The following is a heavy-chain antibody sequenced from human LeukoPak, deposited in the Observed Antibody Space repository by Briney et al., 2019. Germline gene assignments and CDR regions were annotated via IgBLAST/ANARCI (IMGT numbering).Heavy chain of an antibody. CDR3: AKDKGCSGGSCCSGYYYYYYGMDV. J-gene: IGHJ6*02. D-gene: IGHD2-15*01. CDR1: GFTFDDYA. Sequence: PGRSLRLSCAASGFTFDDYAMHWVRQAPGKGLEWVSGISWNSGSIGYADSVKGRFTISRDNAKNSLYLQMNSLRAEDTALYYCAKDKGCSGGSCCSGYYYYYYGMDVWGQGTTVTVSS. CDR2: ISWNSGSI. V-gene: IGHV3-9*01.